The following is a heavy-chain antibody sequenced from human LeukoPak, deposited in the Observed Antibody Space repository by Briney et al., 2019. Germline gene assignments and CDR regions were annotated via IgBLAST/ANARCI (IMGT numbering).Heavy chain of an antibody. Sequence: PSETLSLTCTVSGGSISSYYWSWTRQPPGKGLEWIGYIYYSGSTNYNPSLKSRVTISVDTSKNQFSLKLSSVTAADTAVYYCARGPSAELGSDEGHWFDPWGQGTLVTVSS. J-gene: IGHJ5*02. CDR3: ARGPSAELGSDEGHWFDP. D-gene: IGHD7-27*01. CDR1: GGSISSYY. CDR2: IYYSGST. V-gene: IGHV4-59*01.